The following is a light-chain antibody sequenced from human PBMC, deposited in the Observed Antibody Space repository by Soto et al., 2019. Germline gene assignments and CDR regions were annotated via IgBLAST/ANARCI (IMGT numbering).Light chain of an antibody. CDR1: KLGDKY. Sequence: SYELTQPPSVSVSPRQTASITCSGDKLGDKYACWYQQKPGQSPVLVIYQDNKRPSGIPERFSGSNSGNTATLTISGTQAMDEADYYCQAWDSSTAYVVFGGGTKLTVL. CDR3: QAWDSSTAYVV. CDR2: QDN. J-gene: IGLJ2*01. V-gene: IGLV3-1*01.